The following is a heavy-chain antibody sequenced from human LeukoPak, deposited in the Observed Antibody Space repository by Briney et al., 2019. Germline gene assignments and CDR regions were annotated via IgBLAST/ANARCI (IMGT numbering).Heavy chain of an antibody. CDR3: ARNPPTHYYYYYMDV. J-gene: IGHJ6*03. Sequence: SETLSLTCTVSGGSISSSNWWSWVRQPPGKGLEWIGEIYHSGSTNYNPSLKSRVTISVDKSKNQFSLKLSSVTAADTAVYYCARNPPTHYYYYYMDVWGKGTTVTVSS. CDR1: GGSISSSNW. V-gene: IGHV4-4*02. CDR2: IYHSGST.